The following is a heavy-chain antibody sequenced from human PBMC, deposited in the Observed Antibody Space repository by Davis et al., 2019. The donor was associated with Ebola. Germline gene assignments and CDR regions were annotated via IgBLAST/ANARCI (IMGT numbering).Heavy chain of an antibody. CDR1: GFTFSSIA. CDR2: VSGSGGSA. V-gene: IGHV3-23*01. CDR3: AEDAFDI. J-gene: IGHJ3*02. Sequence: GESLKISCAASGFTFSSIAMSWVRQAPGKGLEWVSTVSGSGGSAYYADSVKGRFTVSRDNAKNSLYLQMNSLSAEDTAVYYCAEDAFDIWGQGTMVTVSS.